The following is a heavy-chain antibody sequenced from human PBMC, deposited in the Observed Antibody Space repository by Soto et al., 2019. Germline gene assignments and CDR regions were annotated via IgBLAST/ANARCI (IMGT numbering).Heavy chain of an antibody. V-gene: IGHV1-69*04. D-gene: IGHD1-26*01. CDR3: ARDTERAEVERKYYYYGMDV. Sequence: ASSVNVSCKASRGTFSSYTISWVRQAPGQGREWMGRIIPILCIANYAQKFQGRVTITAEKSTSTAYMEMSSLRSEDKAVYYCARDTERAEVERKYYYYGMDVWGKGTTVTVSS. J-gene: IGHJ6*04. CDR1: RGTFSSYT. CDR2: IIPILCIA.